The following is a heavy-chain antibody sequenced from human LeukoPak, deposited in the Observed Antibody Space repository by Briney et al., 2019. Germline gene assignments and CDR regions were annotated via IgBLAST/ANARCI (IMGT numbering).Heavy chain of an antibody. Sequence: ASVKVSCKASGYTFTSYDINWVRQATGQRLEWMGWINAGNGNTKYSQKFQGRVTITRDTSASTAYMELSSLRSEDTAVYYCARDQWLVRYNWFDPWGQGTLVTVSS. CDR3: ARDQWLVRYNWFDP. D-gene: IGHD6-19*01. CDR2: INAGNGNT. J-gene: IGHJ5*02. CDR1: GYTFTSYD. V-gene: IGHV1-3*01.